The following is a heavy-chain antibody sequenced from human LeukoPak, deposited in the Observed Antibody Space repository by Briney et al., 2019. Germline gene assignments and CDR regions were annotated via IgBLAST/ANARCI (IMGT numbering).Heavy chain of an antibody. CDR3: AKDLIEQWLVSGWFDP. CDR1: GFTFSSYA. CDR2: ISGSGGST. V-gene: IGHV3-23*01. D-gene: IGHD6-19*01. J-gene: IGHJ5*02. Sequence: GGSLRLSCAASGFTFSSYAMSWVRQAPGKGLEWVSAISGSGGSTYYADSVKGRLTISRDNSKNTLYLQMNSLRAEDTAVYYCAKDLIEQWLVSGWFDPWGQGTLVTVSS.